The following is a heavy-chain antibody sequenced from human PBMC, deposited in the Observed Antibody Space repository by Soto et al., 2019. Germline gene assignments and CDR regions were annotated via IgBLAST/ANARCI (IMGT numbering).Heavy chain of an antibody. CDR3: ARGLGVGDC. D-gene: IGHD3-3*01. V-gene: IGHV1-46*01. Sequence: QVQLVQSGAQVKKPGASVKDSCKASGYTVSSYYIHWVRQAARQGLERIGRINPNGGSTNYAQNFKGRLTVTRDTSTATVYMDLSALTSHDTAMYYCARGLGVGDCWGQGTLVTVSS. J-gene: IGHJ4*02. CDR2: INPNGGST. CDR1: GYTVSSYY.